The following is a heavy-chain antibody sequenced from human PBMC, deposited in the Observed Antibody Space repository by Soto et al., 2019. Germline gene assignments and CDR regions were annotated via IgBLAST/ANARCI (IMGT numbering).Heavy chain of an antibody. CDR2: ISSSSSTI. CDR3: ARTSSGWYSEHFDY. V-gene: IGHV3-48*01. CDR1: GFTFSSYS. D-gene: IGHD6-19*01. J-gene: IGHJ4*02. Sequence: GGSLRLSCAASGFTFSSYSMNWVRQAPGKGLEWVSYISSSSSTIYYADSVKGRFTISRDNAKNSLYLQMNSLRAEDTAVYYCARTSSGWYSEHFDYWGQGTLVTVSS.